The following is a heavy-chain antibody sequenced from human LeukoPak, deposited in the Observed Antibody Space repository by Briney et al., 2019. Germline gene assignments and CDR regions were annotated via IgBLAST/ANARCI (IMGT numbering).Heavy chain of an antibody. CDR2: INHSGST. CDR3: ARGLWLRYFDL. Sequence: SWIRXPXGXGLEWIGEINHSGSTNYNPSLKSRVTISVDTSKNQFSLKLSSVTAADTAVYYCARGLWLRYFDLWGRGALVTVSS. V-gene: IGHV4-34*01. J-gene: IGHJ2*01. D-gene: IGHD3-10*01.